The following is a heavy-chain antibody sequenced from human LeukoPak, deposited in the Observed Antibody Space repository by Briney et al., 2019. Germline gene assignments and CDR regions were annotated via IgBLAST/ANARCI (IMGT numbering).Heavy chain of an antibody. Sequence: VASVKVSCKASGGTFSSYAISWVRQAPGQGLEWMGGIIPIFGTANYAQKFLGRVTITTDESTSTAYMELSSLRSEDTAVYYCARGYQLLSNYYYYMDVWGKGTTVTVSS. V-gene: IGHV1-69*05. CDR3: ARGYQLLSNYYYYMDV. D-gene: IGHD2-2*01. CDR1: GGTFSSYA. J-gene: IGHJ6*03. CDR2: IIPIFGTA.